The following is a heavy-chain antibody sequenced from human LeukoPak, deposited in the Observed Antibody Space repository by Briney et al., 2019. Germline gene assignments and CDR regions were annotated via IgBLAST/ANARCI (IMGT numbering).Heavy chain of an antibody. J-gene: IGHJ4*02. D-gene: IGHD3-10*01. CDR1: GGSISSYY. CDR3: ARRSMVRGVISY. CDR2: IYYSGST. V-gene: IGHV4-59*04. Sequence: SETLSLTCTVSGGSISSYYWSWIRQPPGKGLEWIGYIYYSGSTYYNPSLKSRVTISVDTSKNQFSLKLSSVTAADTAVYFCARRSMVRGVISYWGQGTLVTVSS.